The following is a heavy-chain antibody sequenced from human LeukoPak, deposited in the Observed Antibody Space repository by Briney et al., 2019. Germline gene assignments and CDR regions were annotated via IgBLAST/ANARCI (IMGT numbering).Heavy chain of an antibody. V-gene: IGHV3-48*03. CDR3: ARCGRVGATEFDAFDI. J-gene: IGHJ3*02. CDR1: GFTFSSYE. Sequence: PGGSLRLSCAASGFTFSSYEMNWVRQAPGKGLEWVSYISSSGSTIYYADSVKGRFTISRDNAKNSLYLQMNSLRAEDTAVYYCARCGRVGATEFDAFDIWGQGTMVTVSS. CDR2: ISSSGSTI. D-gene: IGHD1-26*01.